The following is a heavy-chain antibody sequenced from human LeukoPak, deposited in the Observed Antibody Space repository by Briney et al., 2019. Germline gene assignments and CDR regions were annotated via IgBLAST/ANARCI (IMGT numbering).Heavy chain of an antibody. D-gene: IGHD6-19*01. CDR3: ARDAQWLVPEGYFYYMDV. J-gene: IGHJ6*03. Sequence: PGGSLRLSCAGSGFTFSRYSMNWFRQAPGKGLERVSSISSRSTNIFYADSVKGRFTISRDNAKNSLYLQMNSLGAEDTAVYYCARDAQWLVPEGYFYYMDVWGKGPRSPSP. V-gene: IGHV3-21*01. CDR1: GFTFSRYS. CDR2: ISSRSTNI.